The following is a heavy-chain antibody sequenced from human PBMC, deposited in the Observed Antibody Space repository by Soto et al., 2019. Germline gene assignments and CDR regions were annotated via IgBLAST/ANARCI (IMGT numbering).Heavy chain of an antibody. V-gene: IGHV1-69*02. CDR1: GGTFSSNT. Sequence: ASVKVSCKASGGTFSSNTISWVRQAPGQGLEWMGRIIPILGIANYAQKFQGRVTITADKSTSTAYMELSSLRSEDTAVYYCASSPYYDFWSGYSPYYYYYMAVWGKGTTVTVSS. CDR3: ASSPYYDFWSGYSPYYYYYMAV. CDR2: IIPILGIA. J-gene: IGHJ6*03. D-gene: IGHD3-3*01.